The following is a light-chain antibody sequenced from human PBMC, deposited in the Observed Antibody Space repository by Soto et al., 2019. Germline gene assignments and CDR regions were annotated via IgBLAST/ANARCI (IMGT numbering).Light chain of an antibody. J-gene: IGKJ4*01. CDR2: DAS. Sequence: EIVLTQSPATLALSVGEIATLSCSASQSVSSKLAWYQQKPGQAPRLLIYDASTRATGIPARFSGSESGTDFPLTISRLECEDFGVYYCQQCRNWPPRLPFGGGT. CDR3: QQCRNWPPRLP. V-gene: IGKV3-11*01. CDR1: QSVSSK.